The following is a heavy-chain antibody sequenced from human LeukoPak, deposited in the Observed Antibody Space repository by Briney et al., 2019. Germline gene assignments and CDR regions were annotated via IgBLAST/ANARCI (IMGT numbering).Heavy chain of an antibody. J-gene: IGHJ4*02. Sequence: GGSLRLSCAASGVTFSSYWMSWVRQAPGKGLEWVANIKQDGSEKYYVESVKGRFTISRDNAKNSLYLQLNSLRAEDTAVYYCARSPYSSVWYGVGYCGQGTLVTVSP. D-gene: IGHD6-19*01. V-gene: IGHV3-7*01. CDR1: GVTFSSYW. CDR3: ARSPYSSVWYGVGY. CDR2: IKQDGSEK.